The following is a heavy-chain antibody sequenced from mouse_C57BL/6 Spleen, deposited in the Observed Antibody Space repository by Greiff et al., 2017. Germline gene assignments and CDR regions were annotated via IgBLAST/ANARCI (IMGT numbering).Heavy chain of an antibody. D-gene: IGHD2-4*01. V-gene: IGHV5-9*01. J-gene: IGHJ2*01. Sequence: EVQVVESGGGLVKPGGSLKLSCAASGFTFSSYTMSWVRQTPEKRLEWVATISGGGGNTYYPDSVKGRVTISRDNAKNTLYLQMSSLRSEDTALYYCARRGLREYFDYWGQGTTLTVSS. CDR1: GFTFSSYT. CDR3: ARRGLREYFDY. CDR2: ISGGGGNT.